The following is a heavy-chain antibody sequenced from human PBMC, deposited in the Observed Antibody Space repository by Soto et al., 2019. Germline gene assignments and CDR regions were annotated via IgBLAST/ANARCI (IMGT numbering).Heavy chain of an antibody. V-gene: IGHV3-48*02. CDR3: ASVHGFWSGYYDY. CDR1: GFTFSSYS. D-gene: IGHD3-3*01. Sequence: VQLVESGGGLVQPGGSLRLSCAASGFTFSSYSMSWVRQAPGKGLEWVSYISSSSSTIYYADSVKGRFTISRDNAKNSLYLQMNSLRDEDTAVYYCASVHGFWSGYYDYWGQGTLVTVSS. CDR2: ISSSSSTI. J-gene: IGHJ4*02.